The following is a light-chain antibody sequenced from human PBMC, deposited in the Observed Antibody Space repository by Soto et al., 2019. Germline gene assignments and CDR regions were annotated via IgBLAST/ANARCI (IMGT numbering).Light chain of an antibody. CDR1: QAIRTW. J-gene: IGKJ1*01. V-gene: IGKV1D-12*01. Sequence: DIQLPQSPSSLSSSVGDRVTITCRASQAIRTWLAWYQQNPGKAPTLLIYSASNLQSGVPSSFSGSGSGTDFNLTISSLQPEAFAPYYCQHANSFPRTFGQGTKVEIK. CDR3: QHANSFPRT. CDR2: SAS.